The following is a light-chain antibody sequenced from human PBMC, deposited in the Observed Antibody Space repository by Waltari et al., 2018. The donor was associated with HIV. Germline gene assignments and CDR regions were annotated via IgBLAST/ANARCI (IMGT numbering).Light chain of an antibody. J-gene: IGKJ4*02. V-gene: IGKV1-39*01. CDR1: QNIGNN. Sequence: DIQMTQSLSSLSASVGDRVTITCRPSQNIGNNLIWYQQKPGKAPKLLIYASSSWQNGVPSRFSGSGSATHFTLTISSLQAEDFATYHCQQSHSRRLTFGRGTKVEI. CDR2: ASS. CDR3: QQSHSRRLT.